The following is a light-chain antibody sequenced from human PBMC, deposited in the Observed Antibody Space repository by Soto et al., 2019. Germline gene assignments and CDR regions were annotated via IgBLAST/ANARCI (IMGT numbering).Light chain of an antibody. CDR3: QQYATSPWT. V-gene: IGKV3-20*01. J-gene: IGKJ1*01. CDR2: GTS. Sequence: EIVLTQSPGTLSLSPGERATLSSRASQSVSSTYFAWYQQKPGQAPGLLIYGTSSRATGIPDRFSGSGSGTDFTLTISRLEPEDFAVYYCQQYATSPWTFGQGTKVEIK. CDR1: QSVSSTY.